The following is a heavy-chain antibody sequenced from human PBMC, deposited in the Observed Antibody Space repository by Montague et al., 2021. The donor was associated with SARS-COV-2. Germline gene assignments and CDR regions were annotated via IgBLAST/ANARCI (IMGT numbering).Heavy chain of an antibody. Sequence: SETLSLTCTVSAGSISTNSYYWAWIRQPPGKGLEWIGSISYSGSTYFNPSLESRLTMSVDTSKNHFSLKLSSVTAADTAVYYCARLWGVYGSGSYTNSWFDPWGQGTRVTVSS. CDR3: ARLWGVYGSGSYTNSWFDP. CDR1: AGSISTNSYY. CDR2: ISYSGST. J-gene: IGHJ5*02. V-gene: IGHV4-39*02. D-gene: IGHD3-10*01.